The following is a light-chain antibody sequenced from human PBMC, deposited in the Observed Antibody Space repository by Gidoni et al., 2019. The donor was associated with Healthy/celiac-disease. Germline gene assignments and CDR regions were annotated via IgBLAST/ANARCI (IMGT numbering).Light chain of an antibody. V-gene: IGKV1-5*03. CDR1: QSISSW. Sequence: DIQMTQSPSSLSASVGDRVTITCRASQSISSWLAWYQQKPGKAPKLLIYKASSLESGVPSRFSGSGSGTEFTLTISSLQPDDFATYYCQQSAGFTFGPGTKVDIK. CDR2: KAS. CDR3: QQSAGFT. J-gene: IGKJ3*01.